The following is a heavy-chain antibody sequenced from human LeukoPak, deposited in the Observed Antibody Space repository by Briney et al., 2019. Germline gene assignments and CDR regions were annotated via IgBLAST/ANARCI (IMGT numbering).Heavy chain of an antibody. CDR3: AKGLWLGLGDLPYYYMDV. CDR2: IWPDGNEK. V-gene: IGHV3-33*06. CDR1: GFSFNRRG. D-gene: IGHD3-16*01. J-gene: IGHJ6*03. Sequence: GGSLRLSCAASGFSFNRRGMHWVRQAPGKGLEWVAIIWPDGNEKYYADSVKGRFTISRDNSKNTLYLQMSSLRAEDTAVYYCAKGLWLGLGDLPYYYMDVWGKGTTVTVSS.